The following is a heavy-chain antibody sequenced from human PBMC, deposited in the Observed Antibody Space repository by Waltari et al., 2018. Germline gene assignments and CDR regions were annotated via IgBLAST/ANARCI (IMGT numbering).Heavy chain of an antibody. V-gene: IGHV1-8*02. CDR2: MNPTSGNT. Sequence: QVQLVQSGAEVKKPADSVTVSCKASGYNFTRHDINWVRQATAQGLEWMGWMNPTSGNTGYAQKFQGRVTMTRNTSISTAYMELSSLRSEDTAVYYCAREVVVVAAGAFDIWGQGTMVTVSS. CDR3: AREVVVVAAGAFDI. CDR1: GYNFTRHD. J-gene: IGHJ3*02. D-gene: IGHD2-15*01.